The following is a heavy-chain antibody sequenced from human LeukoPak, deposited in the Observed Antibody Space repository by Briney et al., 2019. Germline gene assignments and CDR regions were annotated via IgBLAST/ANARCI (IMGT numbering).Heavy chain of an antibody. V-gene: IGHV3-7*01. J-gene: IGHJ4*02. Sequence: GGSLRLSCAASGFTFSSYWMSWVRQAPGKGLEWVANIKQDGSEKYYVDSVKGRFTISRDNAKNSLYLQMNSLRAEDTAVYYCAGEDKWFSFFFDYWGQGTLVTVSS. CDR1: GFTFSSYW. CDR2: IKQDGSEK. CDR3: AGEDKWFSFFFDY. D-gene: IGHD3-22*01.